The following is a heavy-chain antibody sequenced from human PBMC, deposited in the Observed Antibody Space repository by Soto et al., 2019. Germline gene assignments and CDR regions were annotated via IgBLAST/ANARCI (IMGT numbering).Heavy chain of an antibody. CDR3: ARELGNAAGKIYYGMAV. CDR1: VVSVSIGSYY. CDR2: IYYSGTT. Sequence: SATXSLTCTVSVVSVSIGSYYLSWIRQPPGKGLEWIGYIYYSGTTNYNPSLKSRLTISVDTSKNKFSLKLSSVTAAGTAVYYCARELGNAAGKIYYGMAVWGQGNTVTVYS. V-gene: IGHV4-61*01. J-gene: IGHJ6*02. D-gene: IGHD6-13*01.